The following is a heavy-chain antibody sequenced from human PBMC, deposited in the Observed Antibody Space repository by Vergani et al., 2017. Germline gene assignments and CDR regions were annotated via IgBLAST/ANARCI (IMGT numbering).Heavy chain of an antibody. J-gene: IGHJ5*02. Sequence: QVQLVQSGAEVKKPGSSVKVSCKASGGTFSSYAISWVRQAPGQGLECMGRIIPIFGTANYAQKFQGRVTITADESTSTAYMELSSLRSEDTAVYYCARDSPRYCSSTSCQYAEWFDPWGQGTLVTVSS. CDR3: ARDSPRYCSSTSCQYAEWFDP. D-gene: IGHD2-2*01. CDR1: GGTFSSYA. CDR2: IIPIFGTA. V-gene: IGHV1-69*18.